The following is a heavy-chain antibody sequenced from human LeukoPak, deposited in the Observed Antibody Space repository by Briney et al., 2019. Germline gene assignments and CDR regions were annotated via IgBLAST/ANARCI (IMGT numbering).Heavy chain of an antibody. D-gene: IGHD5-24*01. CDR1: GGSFSGYY. CDR2: INHSGST. V-gene: IGHV4-34*01. CDR3: ASEAVEMATTPNWFDP. J-gene: IGHJ5*02. Sequence: SETLSLTCAVYGGSFSGYYWSWIRQPPGKGLEWIGGINHSGSTNYNPSLKSRVTISVDTSKNQFSLKLSSVTAADTAVYYCASEAVEMATTPNWFDPWGQGTLVTVSS.